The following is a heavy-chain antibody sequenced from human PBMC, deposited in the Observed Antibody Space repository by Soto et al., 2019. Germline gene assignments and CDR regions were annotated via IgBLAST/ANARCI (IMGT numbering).Heavy chain of an antibody. CDR2: SNPSGGST. J-gene: IGHJ4*02. Sequence: QVQLVQSGAEVKKPGASVKVSCKASGYTFTSYYMHWVRQAPGQGLEWMGISNPSGGSTSYAQKCEGRVTMTRDTSTSTVYMELSSLRSEDTAVYYCARGVRGYDILTGYLDYWGQGTLVTVSS. CDR3: ARGVRGYDILTGYLDY. CDR1: GYTFTSYY. D-gene: IGHD3-9*01. V-gene: IGHV1-46*03.